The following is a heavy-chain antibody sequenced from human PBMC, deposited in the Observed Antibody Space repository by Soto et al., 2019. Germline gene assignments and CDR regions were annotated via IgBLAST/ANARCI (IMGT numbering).Heavy chain of an antibody. CDR2: IYTSGST. Sequence: SETLSLTCTVSGGSISSYYWSWIRQPAGKGLEWIGRIYTSGSTNYNPSLKSRVTMSVDTSKNQFSLKLSSVTAADTAVYYCARDLGYCSSTSCPSRRLDPWGQGPLITFSS. CDR1: GGSISSYY. V-gene: IGHV4-4*07. D-gene: IGHD2-2*01. CDR3: ARDLGYCSSTSCPSRRLDP. J-gene: IGHJ5*02.